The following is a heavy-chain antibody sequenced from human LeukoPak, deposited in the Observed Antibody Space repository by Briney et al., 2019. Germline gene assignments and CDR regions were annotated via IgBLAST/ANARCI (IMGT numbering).Heavy chain of an antibody. V-gene: IGHV4-39*07. Sequence: PSETLSLTCTVSGGPISSSSYYWGWIRRPPGKGLEWIGSIYYSGSTYYNPSLKSRVTISVDTSKNQFSLKLSSVTAADTAVYYCARGVVAAPQTFDYWGQGTLVTVSS. CDR1: GGPISSSSYY. J-gene: IGHJ4*02. D-gene: IGHD2-15*01. CDR2: IYYSGST. CDR3: ARGVVAAPQTFDY.